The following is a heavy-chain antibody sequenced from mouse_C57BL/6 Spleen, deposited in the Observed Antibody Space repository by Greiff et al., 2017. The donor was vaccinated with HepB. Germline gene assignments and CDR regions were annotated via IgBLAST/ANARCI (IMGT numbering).Heavy chain of an antibody. Sequence: VQLVESGAELVKPGASVKISCKASGYAFSSYWMNWVKQRPGKGLEWIGQIYPGDGDTNYNGKFKGKATLTADKSSSTAYMQLSSLTSEDSAVYFCARAEYGNYFDYWGQGTTLTVSS. D-gene: IGHD2-10*02. V-gene: IGHV1-80*01. CDR1: GYAFSSYW. J-gene: IGHJ2*01. CDR2: IYPGDGDT. CDR3: ARAEYGNYFDY.